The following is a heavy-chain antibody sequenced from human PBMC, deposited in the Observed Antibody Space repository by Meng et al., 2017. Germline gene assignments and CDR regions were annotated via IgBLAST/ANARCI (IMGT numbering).Heavy chain of an antibody. CDR2: ISGSGGST. V-gene: IGHV3-23*01. CDR3: AKDSEAS. Sequence: GASLKFSCAASGFTFNSYAMGLVRQAPGKGLEWVSAISGSGGSTYYTDSVKGRFTISRDKSKNTLHLQMDSLRAEDTDVYYCAKDSEASWGQGTLVTVSS. CDR1: GFTFNSYA. J-gene: IGHJ4*02.